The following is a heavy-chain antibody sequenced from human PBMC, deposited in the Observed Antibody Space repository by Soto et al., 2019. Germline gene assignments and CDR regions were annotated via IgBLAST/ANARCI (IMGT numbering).Heavy chain of an antibody. Sequence: SETLSLTCTVSGGSISSGDYYWSWIRQPPGKGLEWIGYIYYSGSTYYNPSLKSRVTISVDTSKNQFSLKLSSVTAAAPAVYYCARFSAVDYYDSSGYYWYFDYWGQGTLVTVSS. J-gene: IGHJ4*02. V-gene: IGHV4-30-4*01. CDR1: GGSISSGDYY. CDR2: IYYSGST. D-gene: IGHD3-22*01. CDR3: ARFSAVDYYDSSGYYWYFDY.